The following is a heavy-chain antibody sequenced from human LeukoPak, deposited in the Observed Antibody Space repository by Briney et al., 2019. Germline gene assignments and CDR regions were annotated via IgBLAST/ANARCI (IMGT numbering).Heavy chain of an antibody. J-gene: IGHJ4*02. Sequence: ASVKVSCKASGSTLTAYYKFWSRQAPGQELEWMGWINPKNGTTKYAQKSQGRVTLTRDTSISTAYMEISRVTYDDTAVYFCARGVGSTAVLDHWGQGTLVTVSS. CDR1: GSTLTAYY. D-gene: IGHD1-26*01. V-gene: IGHV1-2*02. CDR2: INPKNGTT. CDR3: ARGVGSTAVLDH.